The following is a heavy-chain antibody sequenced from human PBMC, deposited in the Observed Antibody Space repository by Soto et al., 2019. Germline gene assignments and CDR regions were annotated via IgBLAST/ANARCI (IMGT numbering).Heavy chain of an antibody. CDR2: TYYRSKWST. CDR3: ARALAGSYDY. V-gene: IGHV6-1*01. D-gene: IGHD1-26*01. J-gene: IGHJ4*02. Sequence: SQTLSLTCAIAGGIVSSKDAAWNWIRQSPSRGLEWLGRTYYRSKWSTDYAVSLKGRITVKPDTSKNQFSLQLNSVTPEETAVYYCARALAGSYDYWGKGTLVTVSS. CDR1: GGIVSSKDAA.